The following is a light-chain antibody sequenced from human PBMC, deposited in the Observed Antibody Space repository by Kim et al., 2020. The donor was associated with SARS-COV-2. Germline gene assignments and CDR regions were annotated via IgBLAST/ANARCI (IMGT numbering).Light chain of an antibody. V-gene: IGLV3-21*04. CDR1: SIGSTR. J-gene: IGLJ2*01. CDR3: QVWDSSSDHRVV. Sequence: PERTARFSGGGTSIGSTRVPRYQRKSGQAPVLVIYYDSDRPSGIPERFSGSNSGNTATLTISRVEAGDEADYYCQVWDSSSDHRVVFGGGTQLTVL. CDR2: YDS.